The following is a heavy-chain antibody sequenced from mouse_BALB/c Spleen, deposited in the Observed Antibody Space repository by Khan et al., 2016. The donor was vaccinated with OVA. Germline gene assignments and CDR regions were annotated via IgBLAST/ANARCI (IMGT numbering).Heavy chain of an antibody. CDR1: GDSITSGY. CDR2: ISTSDST. Sequence: EVQLQESGPSLVKPSQTLTLTCSVTGDSITSGYWNWIRKFPGNKLEYMGYISTSDSTFYNPSLKSRISITRDTSKNQHYLQLNSVTTEDTATYYCARGNYRYDCYFDYWGQGTTLTVSS. V-gene: IGHV3-8*02. J-gene: IGHJ2*01. D-gene: IGHD2-14*01. CDR3: ARGNYRYDCYFDY.